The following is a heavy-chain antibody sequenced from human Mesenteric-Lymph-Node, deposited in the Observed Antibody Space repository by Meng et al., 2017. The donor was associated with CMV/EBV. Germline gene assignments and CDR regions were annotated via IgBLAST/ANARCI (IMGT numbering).Heavy chain of an antibody. J-gene: IGHJ6*02. CDR1: GFTFSSYW. D-gene: IGHD1-14*01. V-gene: IGHV3-74*01. Sequence: GESLKISCAASGFTFSSYWMHWVRQAPGKGLVWVSRINSDGSSTSYADSVKGRFTISRDDSKNTAYLQMNSLKTEDTAVYYCTRRTMAYGMDVWGQGTTVTVSS. CDR2: INSDGSST. CDR3: TRRTMAYGMDV.